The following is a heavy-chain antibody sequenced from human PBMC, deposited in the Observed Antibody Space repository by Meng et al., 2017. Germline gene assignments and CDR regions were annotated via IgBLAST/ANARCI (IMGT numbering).Heavy chain of an antibody. CDR3: ASGPPGWFNP. J-gene: IGHJ5*02. Sequence: VGGGQGGGEVKRAGPSGKGSCKGSGGTFSRYAFSWVGQAPGQGLEWMGGIIPIFGTANYAQKFQGRVTITADKSTSTAYMELSSLRSEDTAVYYCASGPPGWFNPWGQGTLVTVSS. V-gene: IGHV1-69*06. CDR1: GGTFSRYA. D-gene: IGHD7-27*01. CDR2: IIPIFGTA.